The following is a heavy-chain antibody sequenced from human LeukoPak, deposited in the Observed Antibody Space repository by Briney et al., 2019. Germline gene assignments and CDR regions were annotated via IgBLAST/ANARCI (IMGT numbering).Heavy chain of an antibody. CDR1: GGSISSGNW. J-gene: IGHJ4*02. D-gene: IGHD5-24*01. V-gene: IGHV4-4*02. CDR2: IYHSGST. CDR3: AREGRAGYNLGY. Sequence: SETLSLTCAVSGGSISSGNWWSWVRQPPGKGLEWIGEIYHSGSTNYNPSLKSRVTISVDKSKNQFSLKLSPVTAADTAVYYCAREGRAGYNLGYWGQGTLVTVSS.